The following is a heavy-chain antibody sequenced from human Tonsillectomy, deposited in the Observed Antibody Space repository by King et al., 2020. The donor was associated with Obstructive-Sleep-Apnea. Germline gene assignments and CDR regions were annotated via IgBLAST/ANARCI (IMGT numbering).Heavy chain of an antibody. V-gene: IGHV3-30*18. D-gene: IGHD3-22*01. J-gene: IGHJ4*02. Sequence: VQLVESGGGVVQPGRSLRLSCAASGFTFSSYGMHWVRQAPGKGLEWVAVISYDGSNKYYADSVKGRFTISRDTSKNTLYLQMNSLRAEDTAVYYCAKDYYMGDYWGQGTLVTVSS. CDR1: GFTFSSYG. CDR2: ISYDGSNK. CDR3: AKDYYMGDY.